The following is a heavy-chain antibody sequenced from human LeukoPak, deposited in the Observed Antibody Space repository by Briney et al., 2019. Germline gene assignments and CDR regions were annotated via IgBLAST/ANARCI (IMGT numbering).Heavy chain of an antibody. CDR2: IKQDGSEK. V-gene: IGHV3-7*03. D-gene: IGHD3-3*01. CDR1: GFTFSSYW. J-gene: IGHJ4*02. Sequence: GGSLRLSCAASGFTFSSYWMSWVRQAPGKGLEWVANIKQDGSEKYYVDSVKGRFTISRDNSKNTLYLQMNSLRAEDTAVYYCAKDLLRFLEWFRGYFDYWGQGTLVTVSS. CDR3: AKDLLRFLEWFRGYFDY.